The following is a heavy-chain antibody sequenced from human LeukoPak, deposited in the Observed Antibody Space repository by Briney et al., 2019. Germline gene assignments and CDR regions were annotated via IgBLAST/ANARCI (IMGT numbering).Heavy chain of an antibody. CDR3: VRGRGSYGWFDP. CDR2: ISGDGTAR. CDR1: GFTXSSYW. Sequence: SLXLSCAXSGFTXSSYWMHWVRQVPGKGLVWVPRISGDGTARNYADSVKGRFTISRDDAKNTVDLQMNSLRGEDTAVYYCVRGRGSYGWFDPWGQGALVTVSS. V-gene: IGHV3-74*01. D-gene: IGHD3-10*01. J-gene: IGHJ5*02.